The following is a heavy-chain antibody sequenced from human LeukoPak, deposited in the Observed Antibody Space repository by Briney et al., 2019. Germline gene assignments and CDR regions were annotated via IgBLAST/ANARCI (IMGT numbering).Heavy chain of an antibody. J-gene: IGHJ4*02. D-gene: IGHD2-21*01. Sequence: ASVKVSCKASGYTFTNHGIGWVRQAPGQGLEWMGWVSTYNGNTNYAQKLQGRVTMTTDTSTSTAYMELRSLRSDDTAVYYCARESGRDFPDWGQGTLVTVSS. CDR1: GYTFTNHG. CDR2: VSTYNGNT. CDR3: ARESGRDFPD. V-gene: IGHV1-18*01.